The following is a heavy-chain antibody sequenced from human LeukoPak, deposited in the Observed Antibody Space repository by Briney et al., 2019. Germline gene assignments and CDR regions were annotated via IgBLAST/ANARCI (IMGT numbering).Heavy chain of an antibody. Sequence: GPSVKVSCKASGYTFTGYYMHWVRQAPGQGLEWMVWINPNSGGTNYAQKFQGRVTMTRDMSISTAYMELSRLRSDDTAVYYCARDRGYCSSTSCYHWFDPWGQGTLVTVSS. CDR3: ARDRGYCSSTSCYHWFDP. J-gene: IGHJ5*02. CDR1: GYTFTGYY. CDR2: INPNSGGT. D-gene: IGHD2-2*01. V-gene: IGHV1-2*02.